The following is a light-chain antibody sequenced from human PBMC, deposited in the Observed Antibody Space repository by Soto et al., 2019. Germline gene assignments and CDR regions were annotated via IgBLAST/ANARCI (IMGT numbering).Light chain of an antibody. J-gene: IGKJ1*01. CDR1: QSLNNIY. CDR3: QQYGISPRT. V-gene: IGKV3-20*01. Sequence: DIVLTQSPGTVSFSPGERATLSCRARQSLNNIYLAWYQHTHGQVPRLLLYVASSRATVIPDRFSGSGSGTDFTLTISRLEPEDFAVYYYQQYGISPRTFGQGTKVEIK. CDR2: VAS.